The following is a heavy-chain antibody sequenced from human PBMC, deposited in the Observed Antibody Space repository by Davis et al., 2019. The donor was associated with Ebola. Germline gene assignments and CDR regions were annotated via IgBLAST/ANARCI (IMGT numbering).Heavy chain of an antibody. D-gene: IGHD6-19*01. J-gene: IGHJ4*02. CDR1: GFTFSSYS. CDR3: AIEYSSGWGFDY. V-gene: IGHV3-21*04. Sequence: GESLKISCAASGFTFSSYSMNWVRQAPGKGLEWVSSISSSSSYIYYADSVKGRFTISRDNAKNSLYLQMNSLRAEDTALYYCAIEYSSGWGFDYWGQGTLVTVSS. CDR2: ISSSSSYI.